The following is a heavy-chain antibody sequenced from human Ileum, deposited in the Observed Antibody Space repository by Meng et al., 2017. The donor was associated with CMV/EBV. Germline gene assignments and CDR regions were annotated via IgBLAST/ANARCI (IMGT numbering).Heavy chain of an antibody. Sequence: ASVKVSCKASGYTFPSYDINWVRQATGQGLEWMGWMNPNSGNTGYAQKFQGRVTITRSTSISTAYMELSSLRSESTAVYYCARAEASGGYYYEYYYYGMDVWGQGTTVTVSS. CDR2: MNPNSGNT. CDR1: GYTFPSYD. V-gene: IGHV1-8*03. CDR3: ARAEASGGYYYEYYYYGMDV. J-gene: IGHJ6*02. D-gene: IGHD3-22*01.